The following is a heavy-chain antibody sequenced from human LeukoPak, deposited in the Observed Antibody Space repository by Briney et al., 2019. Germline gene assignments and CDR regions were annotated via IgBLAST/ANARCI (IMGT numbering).Heavy chain of an antibody. CDR1: GFTFSSYA. V-gene: IGHV3-30*01. J-gene: IGHJ5*02. D-gene: IGHD6-6*01. CDR3: ARRGGVSSSSNNWFDP. Sequence: PGRSLRLSCAASGFTFSSYAMHWVRQAPGKGLEWVAVISYDGSNKYYADSVKGRFTISRDNSKNTLYLQMNSLRAEDTAVYYCARRGGVSSSSNNWFDPWGQGTLDTVSS. CDR2: ISYDGSNK.